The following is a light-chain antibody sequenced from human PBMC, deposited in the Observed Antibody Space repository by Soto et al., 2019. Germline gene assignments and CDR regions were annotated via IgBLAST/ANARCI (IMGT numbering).Light chain of an antibody. CDR1: SSDVGGYNY. CDR2: EVS. V-gene: IGLV2-8*01. Sequence: QAVLTQPASASGSPGQSVTISCTETSSDVGGYNYVSWYQQHPGKAPKLMIYEVSKRPSGVPDRFSGSKSANTASLTVSGLQAEDEADYYCISYAGSNLLYVFGTGTKVTVL. CDR3: ISYAGSNLLYV. J-gene: IGLJ1*01.